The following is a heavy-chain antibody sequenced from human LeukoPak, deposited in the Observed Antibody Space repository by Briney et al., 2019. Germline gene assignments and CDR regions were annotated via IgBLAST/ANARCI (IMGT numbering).Heavy chain of an antibody. Sequence: ASVKVSCKASGYTFTSYGISWVRQAPAQGLDWMGWISAYNGNTNYAQKLQGRVTMTTDTSTSTAYMELRSLRSDDTAVYYCARDGRGAGGLQGFDPWGQGTLVTVSS. V-gene: IGHV1-18*04. CDR1: GYTFTSYG. CDR2: ISAYNGNT. CDR3: ARDGRGAGGLQGFDP. D-gene: IGHD3-10*01. J-gene: IGHJ5*02.